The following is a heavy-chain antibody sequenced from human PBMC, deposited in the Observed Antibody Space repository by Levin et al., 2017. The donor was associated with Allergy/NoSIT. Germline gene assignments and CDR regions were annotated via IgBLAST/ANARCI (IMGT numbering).Heavy chain of an antibody. V-gene: IGHV3-23*01. CDR2: ISGSGGST. Sequence: PGGSLRLSCAASGFTFSSYAMSWVRQAPGKGLEWVSAISGSGGSTYYADSVKGRFTISRDNSKNTLYLQMNSLRAEDTAVYYCAKVVSVGVVVVEDAFDIWGQGTMVTVSS. D-gene: IGHD2-15*01. J-gene: IGHJ3*02. CDR3: AKVVSVGVVVVEDAFDI. CDR1: GFTFSSYA.